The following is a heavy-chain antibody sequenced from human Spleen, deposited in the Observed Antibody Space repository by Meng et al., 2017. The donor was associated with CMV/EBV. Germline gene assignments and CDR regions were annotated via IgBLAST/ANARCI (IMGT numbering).Heavy chain of an antibody. J-gene: IGHJ4*02. D-gene: IGHD3-3*01. CDR3: ARYYDFWGGSSNVYYFDY. CDR2: IYGAGGDR. Sequence: SGLTFSRYAMSWVRQAPGKGLEWVSTIYGAGGDRYYADSVKGRFTISRDNSRLYLQMDNMRAEDTAIYYCARYYDFWGGSSNVYYFDYWGQGTLVTVSS. V-gene: IGHV3-23*01. CDR1: GLTFSRYA.